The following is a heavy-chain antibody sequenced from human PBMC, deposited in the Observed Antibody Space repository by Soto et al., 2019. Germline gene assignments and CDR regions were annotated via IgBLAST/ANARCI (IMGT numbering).Heavy chain of an antibody. D-gene: IGHD3-22*01. J-gene: IGHJ3*02. V-gene: IGHV1-69*13. Sequence: SVKVSCKASGGTFSSYAISWVRQAPGQGLEWMGGIIPIFGTANYAQKFQGRVTITADESTSTAYMELSSLRSEDTAVYYCAGGYDSSGYYGMKDAFDIWGQGTMVTVSS. CDR1: GGTFSSYA. CDR2: IIPIFGTA. CDR3: AGGYDSSGYYGMKDAFDI.